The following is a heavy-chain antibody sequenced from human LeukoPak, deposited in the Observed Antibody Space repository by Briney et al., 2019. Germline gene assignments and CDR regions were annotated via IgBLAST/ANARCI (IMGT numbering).Heavy chain of an antibody. CDR1: GFTFSSYW. Sequence: GGSLRLSCAASGFTFSSYWMNWARQAPGKGLEWVASINHNGNVNYYVDSVKGRFTISRDNAKNSLYMQMSNLRAEDTAVYFCARGGGLDVWGQGATVTVSS. J-gene: IGHJ6*02. D-gene: IGHD3-16*01. CDR2: INHNGNVN. V-gene: IGHV3-7*03. CDR3: ARGGGLDV.